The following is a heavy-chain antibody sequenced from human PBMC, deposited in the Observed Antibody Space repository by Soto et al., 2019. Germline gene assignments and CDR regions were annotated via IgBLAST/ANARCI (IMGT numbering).Heavy chain of an antibody. CDR3: AMGPKNEVHDRIAYSEFSFHH. CDR1: GFTFSTYA. V-gene: IGHV3-23*01. D-gene: IGHD3-22*01. J-gene: IGHJ4*02. Sequence: EVQLLESGGDLVQPGGSLTLTCAASGFTFSTYAMSWVRQAPGEGLEWVSAISGSGRTTFYADSVKSQFTISRDNSKTALSLQMHSLVFESTAFYYCAMGPKNEVHDRIAYSEFSFHHWGKGTLVTVSS. CDR2: ISGSGRTT.